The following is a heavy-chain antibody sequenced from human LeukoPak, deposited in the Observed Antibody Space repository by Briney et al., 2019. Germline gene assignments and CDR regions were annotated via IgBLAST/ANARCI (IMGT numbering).Heavy chain of an antibody. CDR2: INHSGST. D-gene: IGHD3-22*01. Sequence: SETLSLTCAVYGGSFSGYYWSWIRQPPGKGLEWIGEINHSGSTNYNPSLKSRVTISVDTSKNQFSLKLSSVTAADTAVYYCARHYYDSGYYYNDAFDIWGQGTMVTVSS. J-gene: IGHJ3*02. V-gene: IGHV4-34*01. CDR3: ARHYYDSGYYYNDAFDI. CDR1: GGSFSGYY.